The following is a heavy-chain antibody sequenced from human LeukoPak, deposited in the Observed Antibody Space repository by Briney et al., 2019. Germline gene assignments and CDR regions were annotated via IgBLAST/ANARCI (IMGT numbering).Heavy chain of an antibody. Sequence: GGSLRLSCAASGFTFSSYAMSWVRQAPGKGVEWGSAISGSGGSTYYADSVKGRFTISRDNSKNTLYLQMNSLRAEDTAVYYCAKAEYSSGWPVYDAFDIWGQGTMVTVSS. CDR3: AKAEYSSGWPVYDAFDI. CDR1: GFTFSSYA. V-gene: IGHV3-23*01. D-gene: IGHD6-19*01. J-gene: IGHJ3*02. CDR2: ISGSGGST.